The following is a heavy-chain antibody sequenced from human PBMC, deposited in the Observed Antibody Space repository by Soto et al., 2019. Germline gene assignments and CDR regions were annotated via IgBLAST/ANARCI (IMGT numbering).Heavy chain of an antibody. CDR2: IYYSGPS. CDR1: GGTVSRDSNF. Sequence: SETLSLTCTVSGGTVSRDSNFWSWIRQPPGKGLEWIGYIYYSGPSRYNPSLESRVTISIDSSKNQVSLTLTSVTAADTAVYYCARGASHYAHWGRGTLVPVFS. V-gene: IGHV4-61*01. J-gene: IGHJ4*02. D-gene: IGHD1-26*01. CDR3: ARGASHYAH.